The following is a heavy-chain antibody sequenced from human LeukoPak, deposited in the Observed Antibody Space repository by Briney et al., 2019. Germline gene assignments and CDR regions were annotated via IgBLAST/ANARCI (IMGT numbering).Heavy chain of an antibody. CDR3: ARSPTPFGEPDNFDY. Sequence: SETLSLTCTVSGGSISSSSYYWGWIRQPPGKGLEWIGSIYYSGSTYYNPSLKSRVTISVDTSKNQFSLKLSSVTAADTAVYYCARSPTPFGEPDNFDYWGQGTLVTVSS. CDR1: GGSISSSSYY. V-gene: IGHV4-39*07. J-gene: IGHJ4*02. D-gene: IGHD1-14*01. CDR2: IYYSGST.